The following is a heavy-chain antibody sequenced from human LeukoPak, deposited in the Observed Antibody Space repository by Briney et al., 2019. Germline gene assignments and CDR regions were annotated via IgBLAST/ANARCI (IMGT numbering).Heavy chain of an antibody. CDR2: IVPIFGKT. V-gene: IGHV1-69*05. Sequence: SVKVSCKTSGGSFSSNIIGWVRQAPGQGLEWMGGIVPIFGKTKYAQKFQGRVTITTDESSSTAYMELSSLRSDDTAIYYCARGWGIPAPISWFDPWGQGTLVTVSS. CDR1: GGSFSSNI. D-gene: IGHD2-2*01. CDR3: ARGWGIPAPISWFDP. J-gene: IGHJ5*02.